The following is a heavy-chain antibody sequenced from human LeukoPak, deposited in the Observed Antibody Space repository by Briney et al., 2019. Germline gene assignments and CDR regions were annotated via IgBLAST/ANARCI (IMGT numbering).Heavy chain of an antibody. D-gene: IGHD5-12*01. CDR2: IKHDGTEK. CDR3: AREATGDLDY. V-gene: IGHV3-7*03. Sequence: GGSLRLSCAASGFTFSSCWMTWVRQAPGKGLEWVAYIKHDGTEKSYVDSVKGRFTISRDNAKNSLFLQMNSLRVEDTAMYYCAREATGDLDYWGQGTLVTVSS. J-gene: IGHJ4*02. CDR1: GFTFSSCW.